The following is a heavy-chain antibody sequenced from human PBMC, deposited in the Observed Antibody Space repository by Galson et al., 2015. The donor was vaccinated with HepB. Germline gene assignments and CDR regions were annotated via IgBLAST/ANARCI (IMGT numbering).Heavy chain of an antibody. V-gene: IGHV1-2*04. Sequence: SVKVSCKASGCTFTGYYMHWVRQAPGQGLEWMGWFNPSSGGTNYAQKFQGWVTMTRDTSISTAYMELSRLRSDDTAVYYCARGDSGSFYVGGLDYWGQGTLVTVSS. D-gene: IGHD1-26*01. CDR1: GCTFTGYY. CDR2: FNPSSGGT. CDR3: ARGDSGSFYVGGLDY. J-gene: IGHJ4*02.